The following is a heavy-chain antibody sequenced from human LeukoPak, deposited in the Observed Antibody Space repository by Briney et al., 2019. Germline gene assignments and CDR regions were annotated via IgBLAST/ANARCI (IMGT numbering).Heavy chain of an antibody. CDR2: FDPEDGET. CDR1: GYTLTELS. CDR3: AVGSGSYYNAPPVAY. Sequence: ASVKVSCKVSGYTLTELSMHWVRPAPGKGLEWMGGFDPEDGETIYAQKFQGRVTMTEDTSTDTAYMELSSLRSEDTAVYYCAVGSGSYYNAPPVAYWGQGTLVTVSS. J-gene: IGHJ4*02. V-gene: IGHV1-24*01. D-gene: IGHD3-10*01.